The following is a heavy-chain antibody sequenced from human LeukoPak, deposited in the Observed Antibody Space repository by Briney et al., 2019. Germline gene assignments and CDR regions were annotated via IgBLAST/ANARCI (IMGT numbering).Heavy chain of an antibody. V-gene: IGHV4-59*01. CDR1: GGSISSYY. CDR3: ARAGYYYDSSGYYEGAYYFDY. CDR2: IYYSGST. J-gene: IGHJ4*02. Sequence: SETLSLTCTVSGGSISSYYWSWIRQPPGKGLEWIGYIYYSGSTNYNPSLKSRVTISVDTSKNQFSLKLSSVTAADTAVYYCARAGYYYDSSGYYEGAYYFDYWGQGTQVTVSS. D-gene: IGHD3-22*01.